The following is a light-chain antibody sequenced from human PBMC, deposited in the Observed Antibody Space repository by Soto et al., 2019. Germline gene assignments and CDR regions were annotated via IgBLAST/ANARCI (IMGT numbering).Light chain of an antibody. V-gene: IGLV1-40*01. CDR3: HSYANSLTGYV. CDR2: RDI. Sequence: VLTQPPSVSGAPGQRVIISCTGSSSNIGASYDVHWYQQIPGAAPKLLIYRDIYRPSGIPNRFSGSKSGTSASLAITGLQAEDEADYYCHSYANSLTGYVFGTGPKVTVL. J-gene: IGLJ1*01. CDR1: SSNIGASYD.